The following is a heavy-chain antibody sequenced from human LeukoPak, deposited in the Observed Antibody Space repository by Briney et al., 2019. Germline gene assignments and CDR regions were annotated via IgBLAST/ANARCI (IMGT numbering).Heavy chain of an antibody. V-gene: IGHV1-2*06. CDR2: INPNSGGT. D-gene: IGHD3-22*01. CDR3: ASVGGYYDSSGLYY. Sequence: ASVKVSCKASGYTFTGYYMHWVRQAPGQGLEWMGRINPNSGGTNYAQKFQGRVTMTRDTSISTAYMELSRLRSDDTAVYYWASVGGYYDSSGLYYWGQGTLVTVSS. J-gene: IGHJ4*02. CDR1: GYTFTGYY.